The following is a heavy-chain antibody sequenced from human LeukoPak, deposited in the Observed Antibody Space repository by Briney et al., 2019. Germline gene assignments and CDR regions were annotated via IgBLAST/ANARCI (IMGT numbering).Heavy chain of an antibody. CDR1: GFTLSSYA. CDR2: ISGSGGST. CDR3: ARGSSSWTHWGAHDAFDI. V-gene: IGHV3-23*01. Sequence: PGGSLRLSCAASGFTLSSYAMSWVRQAPGKGLEWVSAISGSGGSTYYADSVKGRFTISRDNSKNTLYLQMNSLRAEDTAVYYCARGSSSWTHWGAHDAFDIWGQGTMVTVSS. D-gene: IGHD6-13*01. J-gene: IGHJ3*02.